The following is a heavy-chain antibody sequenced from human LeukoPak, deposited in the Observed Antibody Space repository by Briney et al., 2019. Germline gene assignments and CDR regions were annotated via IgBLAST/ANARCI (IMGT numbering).Heavy chain of an antibody. CDR1: GFTFSSYW. CDR3: AREGPALNYMDV. D-gene: IGHD2-2*01. CDR2: INSDGSST. Sequence: GSLRLSCAASGFTFSSYWMHWVRQAPGKGLVWVSRINSDGSSTSYADSVKGRFTISRDNAKNTLYLQMNDLRAEDTALYYCAREGPALNYMDVWGKGTTVTVSS. J-gene: IGHJ6*03. V-gene: IGHV3-74*01.